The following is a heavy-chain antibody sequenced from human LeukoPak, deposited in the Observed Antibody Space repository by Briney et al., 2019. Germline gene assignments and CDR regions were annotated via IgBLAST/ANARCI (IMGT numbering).Heavy chain of an antibody. V-gene: IGHV4-4*07. D-gene: IGHD3-22*01. CDR2: IFTSGST. J-gene: IGHJ4*02. CDR3: ARDAYYYDNSGYYQTDY. Sequence: PSETLSLTCTVSGGSINNYYWSWIRQPAGKGLEWIGRIFTSGSTYYSPSLESRVTMSVDTAKNQFSLKLTSVTAADTAVYYCARDAYYYDNSGYYQTDYWGQGTLVTVSS. CDR1: GGSINNYY.